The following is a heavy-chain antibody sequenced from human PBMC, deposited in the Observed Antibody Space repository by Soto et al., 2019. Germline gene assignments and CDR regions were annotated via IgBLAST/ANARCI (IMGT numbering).Heavy chain of an antibody. CDR1: GGSISSTGYS. D-gene: IGHD2-15*01. J-gene: IGHJ3*02. Sequence: QLQLRESGSGLVKPSQTLSLTCAVSGGSISSTGYSWGWIRQPPGKGLEWIAYIYHSGSTYYNPSLKSRVTISIDRSRNLFSLKLSSVTAADTAVYYCARRVGAFDIWGQGTMVTVSS. CDR3: ARRVGAFDI. CDR2: IYHSGST. V-gene: IGHV4-30-2*01.